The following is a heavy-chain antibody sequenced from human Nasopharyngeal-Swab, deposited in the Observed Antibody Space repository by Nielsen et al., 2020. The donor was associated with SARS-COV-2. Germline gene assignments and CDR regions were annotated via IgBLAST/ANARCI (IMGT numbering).Heavy chain of an antibody. V-gene: IGHV4-38-2*02. J-gene: IGHJ5*02. Sequence: SETLSLTCTVSGYSISSGYYWGWIRQPPGKGLEWIGSIYHSGSTYYNPSLKGRVTISVDTSKNQFSLKLSSVTAADTAVYYCARGRLYYDFWSGYWFDPWGQGTLVTVSS. D-gene: IGHD3-3*01. CDR3: ARGRLYYDFWSGYWFDP. CDR2: IYHSGST. CDR1: GYSISSGYY.